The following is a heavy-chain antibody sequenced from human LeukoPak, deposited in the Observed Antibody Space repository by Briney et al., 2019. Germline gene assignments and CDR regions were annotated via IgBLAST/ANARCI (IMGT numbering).Heavy chain of an antibody. D-gene: IGHD3-10*01. CDR3: AREGFYGSGSSPTFYFDY. J-gene: IGHJ4*02. Sequence: GRSLRLSCAASGFTFSTYVIHWVRQAPGKGPDWVAVMSFDGKNTYYAASVKGRFTVSRDNSKNTLYLQMNSLRPEDTAVYYCAREGFYGSGSSPTFYFDYWGQGTLVTVSS. V-gene: IGHV3-30*04. CDR2: MSFDGKNT. CDR1: GFTFSTYV.